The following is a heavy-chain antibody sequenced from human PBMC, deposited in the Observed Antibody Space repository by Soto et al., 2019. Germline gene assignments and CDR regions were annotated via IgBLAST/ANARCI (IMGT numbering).Heavy chain of an antibody. CDR1: GFIFSGSA. V-gene: IGHV3-73*01. CDR3: IRGGSPYYYDY. J-gene: IGHJ4*02. Sequence: ESGGGLVQPGGSLKLSCAASGFIFSGSAVHWVRQASGKGLEWVGRILSKAGNYATAYPASMKGRFTISRGDSENTAFLQMNSLKTEDTAVYYCIRGGSPYYYDYWGQGTLVAVSS. CDR2: ILSKAGNYAT.